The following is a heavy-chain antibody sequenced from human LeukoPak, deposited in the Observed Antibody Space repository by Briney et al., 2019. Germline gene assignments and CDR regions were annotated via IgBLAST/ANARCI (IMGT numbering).Heavy chain of an antibody. Sequence: GRSLRLSCAASGFTFSSYAMHWVRQAPGKGLEWVAVISYDGSNKYYADSVKGRFTISRDNSKNTLYLQMNSLRAEDTAVYYCARDRGGDYFDYWGQGTLVTVSS. D-gene: IGHD2-21*01. CDR3: ARDRGGDYFDY. CDR1: GFTFSSYA. V-gene: IGHV3-30-3*01. CDR2: ISYDGSNK. J-gene: IGHJ4*02.